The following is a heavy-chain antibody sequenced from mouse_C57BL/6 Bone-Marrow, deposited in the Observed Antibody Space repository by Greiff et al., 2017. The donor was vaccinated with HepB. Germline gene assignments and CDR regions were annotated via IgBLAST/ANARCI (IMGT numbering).Heavy chain of an antibody. CDR3: TRDYYGSRAGY. CDR2: ISSGGDYI. J-gene: IGHJ2*01. V-gene: IGHV5-9-1*02. D-gene: IGHD1-1*01. Sequence: DVMLVESGEGLVKPGGSLKLSCAASGFTFSSYAMSWVRQTPEKRLEWVAYISSGGDYIYYADTVKGRFTISRDNARNTLYLQMSSLKSEDTAMYYCTRDYYGSRAGYWGQGTTLTVSS. CDR1: GFTFSSYA.